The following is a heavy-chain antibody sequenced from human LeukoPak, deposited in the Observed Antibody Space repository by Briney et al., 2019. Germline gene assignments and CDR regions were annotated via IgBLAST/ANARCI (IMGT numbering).Heavy chain of an antibody. CDR3: ARLHGAVIVPRRDYYYYGMDV. J-gene: IGHJ6*02. CDR2: INHSGST. CDR1: GGSFSGYY. Sequence: TASETLSLTCAVYGGSFSGYYWSWIRQPPGKGLEWIGEINHSGSTNYNPSLKSRVTISVDTSKNQFSLKLSSVTAADTAVYYCARLHGAVIVPRRDYYYYGMDVWGQGTTVTVSS. V-gene: IGHV4-34*01. D-gene: IGHD3-22*01.